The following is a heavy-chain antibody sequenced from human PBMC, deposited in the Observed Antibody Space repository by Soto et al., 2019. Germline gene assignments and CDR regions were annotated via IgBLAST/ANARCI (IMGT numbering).Heavy chain of an antibody. CDR2: IYYSGNT. J-gene: IGHJ6*02. CDR3: ARGAGGSGSYYYYGMDV. D-gene: IGHD3-10*01. Sequence: SETLSLTCTVSGGSISTYYWSWIRQPPGKGLEWLGFIYYSGNTNYNPSLKSRVTISLDTSKNQSSLKLTSVTAADTAVYYCARGAGGSGSYYYYGMDVWGQGTTVTVSS. CDR1: GGSISTYY. V-gene: IGHV4-59*01.